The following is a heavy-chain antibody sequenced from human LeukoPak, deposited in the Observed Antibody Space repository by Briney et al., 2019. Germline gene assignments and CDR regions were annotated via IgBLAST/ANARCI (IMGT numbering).Heavy chain of an antibody. Sequence: GSLRLSCAASGFTFRGNAMHWVRQAPGKGLEWLAIIWYDGSNEYYADSVKGRFTISRDNSKDTLYLQMDSLRAEDTALYYCARGGMSARPDFWGQGTLVTVSS. V-gene: IGHV3-33*01. J-gene: IGHJ4*02. D-gene: IGHD6-6*01. CDR2: IWYDGSNE. CDR3: ARGGMSARPDF. CDR1: GFTFRGNA.